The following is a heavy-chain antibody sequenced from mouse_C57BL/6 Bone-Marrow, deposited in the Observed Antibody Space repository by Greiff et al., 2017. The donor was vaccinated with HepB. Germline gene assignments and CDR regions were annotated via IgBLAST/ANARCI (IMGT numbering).Heavy chain of an antibody. V-gene: IGHV1-81*01. D-gene: IGHD1-1*01. CDR3: ARGDYGSSPCHY. Sequence: VHLVESGAELARPGASVKLSCKASGYTFTSYGISWVKQRTGQGLEWIGEIYPRSGNTYYNEKFKGKATLTADKSSSTAYMELRSLTSEDSAVYFCARGDYGSSPCHYWGQGTTLTVSS. CDR2: IYPRSGNT. CDR1: GYTFTSYG. J-gene: IGHJ2*01.